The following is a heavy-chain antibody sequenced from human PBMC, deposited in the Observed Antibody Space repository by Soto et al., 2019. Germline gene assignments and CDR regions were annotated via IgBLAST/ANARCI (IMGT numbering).Heavy chain of an antibody. CDR1: GFTFSDYA. CDR3: ARDHSASGGGEGAFDS. V-gene: IGHV3-30-3*01. J-gene: IGHJ3*02. D-gene: IGHD3-16*01. Sequence: QVQLVESGGGVVKPGRSLRLSCAASGFTFSDYARHWVRQAPGKGLEWLALISYDGSNKSYAESVKGRFTIYRDNSKNTLYLQMNSRPAEDAAVYYCARDHSASGGGEGAFDSWGQGTLVTVSS. CDR2: ISYDGSNK.